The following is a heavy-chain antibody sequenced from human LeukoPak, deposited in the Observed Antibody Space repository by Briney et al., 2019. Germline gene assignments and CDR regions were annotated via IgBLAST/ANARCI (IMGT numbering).Heavy chain of an antibody. Sequence: GGSLRLSCAVSGFSFNNYWMSWVRQAPGKGLEWVANIKQDGSEKYYVDSVKGRFSISRDNAKNSLYSQMNSLRAEDTAVYYCARDYDFWSGYLDYWGQGTLVTVSS. J-gene: IGHJ4*02. V-gene: IGHV3-7*05. CDR2: IKQDGSEK. CDR3: ARDYDFWSGYLDY. CDR1: GFSFNNYW. D-gene: IGHD3-3*01.